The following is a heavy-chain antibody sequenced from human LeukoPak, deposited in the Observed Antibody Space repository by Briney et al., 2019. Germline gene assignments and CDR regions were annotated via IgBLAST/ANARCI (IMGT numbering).Heavy chain of an antibody. CDR1: GYSISSGYY. J-gene: IGHJ4*02. D-gene: IGHD5-12*01. Sequence: SETLSLTCTVSGYSISSGYYWGWIRQPPGKGLEWIGSIYHSGSTYYNPSLKSRVTISVDTSKNQFSLNLSSVSAADTAVYYCARGVSGYVKRSFDYWGQGTLVTVSS. CDR3: ARGVSGYVKRSFDY. CDR2: IYHSGST. V-gene: IGHV4-38-2*02.